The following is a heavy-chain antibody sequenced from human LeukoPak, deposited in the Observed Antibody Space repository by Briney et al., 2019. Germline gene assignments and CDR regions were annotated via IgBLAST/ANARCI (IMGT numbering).Heavy chain of an antibody. D-gene: IGHD3-22*01. CDR1: GFTFSSYC. CDR3: AKAHLDSSGYYRFDY. Sequence: GGSLRLSCAASGFTFSSYCMSWVRQAPGKGLEWVSGISGSGGSTYYADSVKGRFTISRDNPKNTLYLQMNSLRAEDTAVYYCAKAHLDSSGYYRFDYWGQGTLVAVSS. J-gene: IGHJ4*02. CDR2: ISGSGGST. V-gene: IGHV3-23*01.